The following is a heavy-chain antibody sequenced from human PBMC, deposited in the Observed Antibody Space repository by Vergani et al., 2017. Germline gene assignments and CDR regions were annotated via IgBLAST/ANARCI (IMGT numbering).Heavy chain of an antibody. D-gene: IGHD3-10*01. V-gene: IGHV3-33*06. J-gene: IGHJ5*02. CDR2: TWYDGNNK. CDR1: GFTFNQYG. Sequence: QVQLVESGGGVVQPGRSLRLSCAASGFTFNQYGMHWVRQAPGKGLEWVAVTWYDGNNKQYADSVKGRFTISRDNSKSTMYLQMNSLRAEDTAVYYCTKDKSDRIFFIWFGGFDPWGQGTLVTVSS. CDR3: TKDKSDRIFFIWFGGFDP.